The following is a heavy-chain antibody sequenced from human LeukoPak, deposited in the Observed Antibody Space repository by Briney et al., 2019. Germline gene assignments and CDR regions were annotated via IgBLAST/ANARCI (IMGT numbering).Heavy chain of an antibody. CDR2: IFYSGST. CDR1: GGSFSTYY. J-gene: IGHJ5*02. V-gene: IGHV4-59*01. Sequence: SETLSLTCAVYGGSFSTYYWSWIRQPPGKGLEWIGYIFYSGSTSYNPSLKSRVTILVDTSKNQFSLKLSSVTAADTAFYYCARGYSSNWYVTWFDPWGQGTLVTVSS. CDR3: ARGYSSNWYVTWFDP. D-gene: IGHD6-13*01.